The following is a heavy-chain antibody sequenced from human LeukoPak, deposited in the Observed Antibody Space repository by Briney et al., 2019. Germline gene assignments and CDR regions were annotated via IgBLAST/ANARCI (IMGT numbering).Heavy chain of an antibody. CDR1: GFTFRSYD. J-gene: IGHJ2*01. CDR2: ISYDGSNK. CDR3: AKDSEIAAAGSYWYFDL. Sequence: PGGSLRLSCAASGFTFRSYDMHWVRQAPGKGLQWVAVISYDGSNKYHTDSVKGRFTTSRDNSKNTLYLQMNSLRAEDTAVYYCAKDSEIAAAGSYWYFDLWGRGTLVTVSS. V-gene: IGHV3-30*18. D-gene: IGHD6-13*01.